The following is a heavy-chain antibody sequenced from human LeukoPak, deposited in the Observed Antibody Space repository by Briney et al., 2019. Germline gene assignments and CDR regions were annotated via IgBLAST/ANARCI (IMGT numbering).Heavy chain of an antibody. Sequence: PSETLSLICTVSGGSISSSSYYWGWIRQPPGKGLEWIGSIYYSGSTYYNPSLKSRVTISVDTSKNQFSLKLSSVTAADTAVYYCARTNQPFDYWGQGTLVTVSS. J-gene: IGHJ4*02. D-gene: IGHD2-2*01. CDR3: ARTNQPFDY. CDR2: IYYSGST. CDR1: GGSISSSSYY. V-gene: IGHV4-39*01.